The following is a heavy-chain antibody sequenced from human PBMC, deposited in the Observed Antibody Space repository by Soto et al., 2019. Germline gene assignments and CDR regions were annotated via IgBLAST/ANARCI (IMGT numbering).Heavy chain of an antibody. CDR2: FLYTGNT. J-gene: IGHJ3*01. CDR3: ARHYSGGWYWLF. D-gene: IGHD6-19*01. Sequence: HLQLQESGAGLVKPSETLSLTCTVSGGSISSSDYFWGWIRQPPGKRLEWIGSFLYTGNTYYTPSLKSRVTRSVHTAKNQCSLKLTSVTAADTAVYYGARHYSGGWYWLFWGQGKLGTGSS. CDR1: GGSISSSDYF. V-gene: IGHV4-39*01.